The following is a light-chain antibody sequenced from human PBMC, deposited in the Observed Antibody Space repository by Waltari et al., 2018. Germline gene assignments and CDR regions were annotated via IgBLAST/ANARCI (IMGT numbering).Light chain of an antibody. CDR2: DAS. J-gene: IGKJ4*01. Sequence: ELVLTQSPATLSLSPGERATLSCRASQSVSGNLAWYQQEPGQAPRLLIYDASNRATGIPARFSGSGSGTDFTLSISSLEPEDSAVYYCQQRSNWPPEVSFGGGTKLEIK. CDR1: QSVSGN. V-gene: IGKV3-11*01. CDR3: QQRSNWPPEVS.